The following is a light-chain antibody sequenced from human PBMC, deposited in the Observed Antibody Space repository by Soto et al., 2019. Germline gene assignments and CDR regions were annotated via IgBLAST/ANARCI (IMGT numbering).Light chain of an antibody. CDR3: QQYGSSPPT. V-gene: IGKV3-20*01. CDR1: QSVSSSY. J-gene: IGKJ2*01. Sequence: VLTQSPGTLSLTPGERATLSCRASQSVSSSYLAWYQQKPSQAPRLLIYGASSRATGIPDRFSGSGSGTDFTLTISRLEPEDFAVYYCQQYGSSPPTFGQGTKVDIK. CDR2: GAS.